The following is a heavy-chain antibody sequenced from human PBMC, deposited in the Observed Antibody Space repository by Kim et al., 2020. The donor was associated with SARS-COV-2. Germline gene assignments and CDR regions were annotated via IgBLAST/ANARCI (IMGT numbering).Heavy chain of an antibody. CDR1: GYTFTSYA. J-gene: IGHJ6*02. V-gene: IGHV1-3*01. D-gene: IGHD2-15*01. Sequence: ASVKVSCKASGYTFTSYAMHWVRQAPGQRLAWMGWINAGNGNTKYSQKFQGRVTITRDTSASTAYMELSSLRSEDTAVYYCAREMGIVVVASYGMDVWGQGTTVTVSS. CDR2: INAGNGNT. CDR3: AREMGIVVVASYGMDV.